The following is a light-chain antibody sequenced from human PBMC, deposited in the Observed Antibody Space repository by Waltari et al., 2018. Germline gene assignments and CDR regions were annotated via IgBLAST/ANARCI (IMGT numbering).Light chain of an antibody. V-gene: IGLV3-1*01. CDR3: QAWDSSTAV. Sequence: SYELTQPPSLSVSRGQSATITCSGDRLDDKNVCWYQQKPGQSPVLVMYEDRKRPSGIPGRFSGSKSGTTATLTISAAQGMDEADYYCQAWDSSTAVFGGGTKLTVL. CDR1: RLDDKN. CDR2: EDR. J-gene: IGLJ3*02.